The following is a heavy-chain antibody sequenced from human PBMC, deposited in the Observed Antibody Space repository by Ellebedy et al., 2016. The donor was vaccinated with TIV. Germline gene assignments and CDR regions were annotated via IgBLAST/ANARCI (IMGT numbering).Heavy chain of an antibody. CDR3: ARVKGYCDY. Sequence: MPSETLSLTCNVSAGFNDNFYWAWVRQPAGTGLEFFWRISGSGITNYNPSLRSRVTMSVDTSLNQVSLRLHSMTAADTAVYFCARVKGYCDYWGPGTLVSVSS. CDR2: ISGSGIT. V-gene: IGHV4-4*07. CDR1: AGFNDNFY. J-gene: IGHJ4*02.